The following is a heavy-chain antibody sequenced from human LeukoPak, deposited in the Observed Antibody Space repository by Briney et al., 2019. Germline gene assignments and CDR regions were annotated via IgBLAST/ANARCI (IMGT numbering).Heavy chain of an antibody. CDR2: IRAYDGET. CDR1: GYSFTSYG. CDR3: ARGGKNYFDF. D-gene: IGHD1-26*01. Sequence: ASVKVSCKASGYSFTSYGISWVREAPGRGLEWVCYIRAYDGETRHAQKFQGRVTLTTDTSTGTVYMELRRLRSDATAVYYCARGGKNYFDFWGQGTLVTVSS. J-gene: IGHJ4*02. V-gene: IGHV1-18*01.